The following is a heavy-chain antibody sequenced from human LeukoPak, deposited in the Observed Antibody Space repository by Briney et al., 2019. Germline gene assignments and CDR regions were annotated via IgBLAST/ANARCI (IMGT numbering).Heavy chain of an antibody. V-gene: IGHV4-38-2*01. CDR3: ARPLDNCGGDCPSHNWFDP. J-gene: IGHJ5*02. CDR2: IYHSGST. D-gene: IGHD2-21*01. CDR1: GYSISSGYY. Sequence: PSXXLSLTCAVSGYSISSGYYWGWIRPPPGKGLEWIGSIYHSGSTYYNPSLKSRVTISVDTSKNQFSLKLSSVTAADTAVYYCARPLDNCGGDCPSHNWFDPWGQGTLVTVSS.